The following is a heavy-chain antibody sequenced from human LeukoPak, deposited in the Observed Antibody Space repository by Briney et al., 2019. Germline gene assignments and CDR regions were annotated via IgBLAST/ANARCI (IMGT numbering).Heavy chain of an antibody. Sequence: SVKVSCKASGGTFSSYDISWVRQAPGQGLEWMGRIIPILGIANYAQKFQGRVTITADKSTSTAYMELSSLRSEDTAVYYCAREPTGDLYIYYFDYWGQGTLVTVSS. J-gene: IGHJ4*02. V-gene: IGHV1-69*04. CDR3: AREPTGDLYIYYFDY. CDR2: IIPILGIA. D-gene: IGHD7-27*01. CDR1: GGTFSSYD.